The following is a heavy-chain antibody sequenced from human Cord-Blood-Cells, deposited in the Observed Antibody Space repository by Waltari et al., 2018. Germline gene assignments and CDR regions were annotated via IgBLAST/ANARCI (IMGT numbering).Heavy chain of an antibody. Sequence: EVKLVESGGGLVKPGGSLRLSCAASGFTFSSYSMNWVRQAPGKGLEWVSSISSSSSYIYYADSVKGRFTISRDNAKNSLYLQMNSLRAEDTAVYYCARNWGADDAFDIWGQGTMVTVSS. CDR1: GFTFSSYS. V-gene: IGHV3-21*01. CDR2: ISSSSSYI. J-gene: IGHJ3*02. CDR3: ARNWGADDAFDI. D-gene: IGHD7-27*01.